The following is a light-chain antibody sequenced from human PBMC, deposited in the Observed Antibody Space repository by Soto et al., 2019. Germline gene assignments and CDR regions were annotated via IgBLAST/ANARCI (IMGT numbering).Light chain of an antibody. V-gene: IGKV1-9*01. CDR2: GAS. CDR3: QQLNTFPPFFT. Sequence: DIQLTQSPSYLSASVGDRVTITCRASQGIRSYLAWYQQRPGKAPELLIYGASTLRPGGASRFSGSGSGTEFTLTVSSLQPEDFAPDFCQQLNTFPPFFTFGPGAKVDIK. J-gene: IGKJ3*01. CDR1: QGIRSY.